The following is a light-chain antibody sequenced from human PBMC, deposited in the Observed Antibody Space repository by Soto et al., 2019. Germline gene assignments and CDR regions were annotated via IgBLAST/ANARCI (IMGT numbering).Light chain of an antibody. Sequence: EIVLTQSPATLSLSPGERATLSCRASPSVTNFLAWYQQKPGQAPRLLIYGAFNRATGIPARFSGSGSGTDFTLPISSLEPEYSSIYYCQQRNTWPPVSFGQGTRLEIK. CDR1: PSVTNF. V-gene: IGKV3-11*01. CDR3: QQRNTWPPVS. CDR2: GAF. J-gene: IGKJ5*01.